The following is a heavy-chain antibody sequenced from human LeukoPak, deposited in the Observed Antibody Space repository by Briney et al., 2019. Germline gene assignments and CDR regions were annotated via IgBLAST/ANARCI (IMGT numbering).Heavy chain of an antibody. CDR1: EFTFSSYA. CDR2: ISGSGGST. Sequence: GGSLRLSCAASEFTFSSYAMSWVRQAPGKGLEWVSAISGSGGSTYYADSVEGRFTISRDNSKNTLYLQMNSLRAEDTAVYYCAKEMAPFYGSGDAFDIWGQGTMVTVSS. CDR3: AKEMAPFYGSGDAFDI. V-gene: IGHV3-23*01. J-gene: IGHJ3*02. D-gene: IGHD3-10*01.